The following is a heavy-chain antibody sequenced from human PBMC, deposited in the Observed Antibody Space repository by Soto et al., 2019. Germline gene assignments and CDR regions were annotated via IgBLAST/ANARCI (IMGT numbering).Heavy chain of an antibody. J-gene: IGHJ6*02. CDR2: ISGSGGSI. CDR1: GFTFSTYA. Sequence: EVKLLESGGGLVQPGGSLRHSCAASGFTFSTYAMNWVRQAPGNGLEWVSAISGSGGSIHYEDSVKGRFTISRDNSNNPLDLQMNSLRDEDTAVYHCVKGYWKGDVWGQGTTVTVSS. CDR3: VKGYWKGDV. D-gene: IGHD1-1*01. V-gene: IGHV3-23*01.